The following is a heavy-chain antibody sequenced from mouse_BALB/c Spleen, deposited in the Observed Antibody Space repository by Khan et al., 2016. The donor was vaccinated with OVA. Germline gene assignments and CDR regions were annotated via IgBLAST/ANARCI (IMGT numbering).Heavy chain of an antibody. J-gene: IGHJ2*01. CDR3: ARQGGIYDGPFDY. V-gene: IGHV5-9-3*01. D-gene: IGHD2-3*01. CDR1: GFTFNNYA. Sequence: EVELVESGGGLVKPGGSLKLSCAASGFTFNNYAMSWVRQTPEKRLEWVATVSSGGSYTYYPDSVKGRFTIPSDNAKNTLYLQMSSLRSEDTAMYYCARQGGIYDGPFDYWGQGTTLTVSS. CDR2: VSSGGSYT.